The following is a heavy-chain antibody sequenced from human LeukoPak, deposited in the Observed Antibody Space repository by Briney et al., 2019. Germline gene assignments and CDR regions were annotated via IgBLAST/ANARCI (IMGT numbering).Heavy chain of an antibody. Sequence: SETLSLTCAVYGGSFSGYYWSWIRQPPGKGLEWIGEINHSGSTNYNPSLKSRVTISVDTSKNRFSLKLSSVTAADTAVYYCARGRYSSGWYAGHDAFDIWGQGTMVTVSS. CDR1: GGSFSGYY. CDR3: ARGRYSSGWYAGHDAFDI. V-gene: IGHV4-34*01. CDR2: INHSGST. J-gene: IGHJ3*02. D-gene: IGHD6-19*01.